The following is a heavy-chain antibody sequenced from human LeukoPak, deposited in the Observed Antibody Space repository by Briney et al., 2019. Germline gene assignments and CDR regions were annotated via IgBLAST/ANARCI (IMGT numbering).Heavy chain of an antibody. V-gene: IGHV3-30-3*01. Sequence: PGGSLRLSCAASGFTFSNCAMHWVRQAPGKGLEWVAVISYDGSNKYYADSVKGRFTISRDNSKNTLYLQMNSLRAEDTAVYYCARGPNHLFPLDYWGQGTLVTVSS. CDR1: GFTFSNCA. J-gene: IGHJ4*02. D-gene: IGHD2-21*01. CDR3: ARGPNHLFPLDY. CDR2: ISYDGSNK.